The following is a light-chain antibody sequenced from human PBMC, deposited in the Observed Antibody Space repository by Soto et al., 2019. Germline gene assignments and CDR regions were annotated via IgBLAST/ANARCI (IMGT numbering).Light chain of an antibody. Sequence: QSVLTQPASVSGSPGQSITISCTGTSSDVGGYNYVSWYQQHPGKAPKLMNYDVSNRPSGVSNRISGSKSGNTASLTISGLQAEDEADYYCSSYTSSSLDFDGFGTGTKVTVL. CDR3: SSYTSSSLDFDG. CDR1: SSDVGGYNY. V-gene: IGLV2-14*01. CDR2: DVS. J-gene: IGLJ1*01.